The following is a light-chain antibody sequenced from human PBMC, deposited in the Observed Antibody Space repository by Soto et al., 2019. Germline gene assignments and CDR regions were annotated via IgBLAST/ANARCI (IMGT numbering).Light chain of an antibody. CDR2: DAS. J-gene: IGKJ5*01. V-gene: IGKV3-11*01. Sequence: EIVLTQSPATLSLSPGERATLSCRASQSVSSYLAWYQQKPGQAPRLLIYDASNRATGIPARFSGSGSGTDFPLTISSLEPEDFAVYYCQQRSNWPPITFGPGTRLEIK. CDR1: QSVSSY. CDR3: QQRSNWPPIT.